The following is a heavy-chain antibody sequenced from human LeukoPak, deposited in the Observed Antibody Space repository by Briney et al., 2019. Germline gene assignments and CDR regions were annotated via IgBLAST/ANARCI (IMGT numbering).Heavy chain of an antibody. CDR2: INHSGST. Sequence: PSETLSLTCAVYGGSFSGYYWSWIRQPPGKGLEWIGEINHSGSTNYNPSLKSRVTISVDTSKNQFSLKVSSVTAADTAVYARAAHRVFLVRGRDYYYMDVWGKGTTVTISS. CDR1: GGSFSGYY. CDR3: AAHRVFLVRGRDYYYMDV. D-gene: IGHD3-10*01. J-gene: IGHJ6*03. V-gene: IGHV4-34*01.